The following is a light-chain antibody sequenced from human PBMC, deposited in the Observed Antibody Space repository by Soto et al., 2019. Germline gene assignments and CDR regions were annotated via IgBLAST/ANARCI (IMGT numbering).Light chain of an antibody. V-gene: IGKV1-33*01. J-gene: IGKJ5*01. CDR3: QQYENLPT. CDR1: QNMNNY. Sequence: DIQMTQSPSSLSASVGDRVTVACQASQNMNNYLNWYQQKPGRAPKLLIYDASNLEAGVPSRFRGSGSGTDFTFTISRLQPEDIATYYCQQYENLPTFGQGTRLEI. CDR2: DAS.